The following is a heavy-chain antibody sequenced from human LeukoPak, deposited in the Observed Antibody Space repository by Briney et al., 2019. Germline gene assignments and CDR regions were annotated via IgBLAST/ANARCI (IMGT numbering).Heavy chain of an antibody. J-gene: IGHJ5*02. CDR1: GGSISSSNW. CDR3: AGDPGYSYGSIWFDP. Sequence: SGTLSLTCAVSGGSISSSNWWSWVRQPPGKGLEWIGEIYHSGSTNYNPSLKRRVTISVDKSKNQFSLKLSSVTAADTAVYYCAGDPGYSYGSIWFDPWGQGTLVTVSS. V-gene: IGHV4-4*02. CDR2: IYHSGST. D-gene: IGHD5-18*01.